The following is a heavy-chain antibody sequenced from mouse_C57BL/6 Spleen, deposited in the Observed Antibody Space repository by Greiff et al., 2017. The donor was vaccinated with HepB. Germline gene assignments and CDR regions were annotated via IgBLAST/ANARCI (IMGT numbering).Heavy chain of an antibody. D-gene: IGHD2-5*01. V-gene: IGHV1-18*01. CDR2: INPNNGGT. CDR3: ARRDSNPAWFAY. Sequence: EVQLQQSGPELVKPGASVKIPCKASGYTFTDYNMDWVKQSHGKSLEWIGDINPNNGGTIYNQKFKGKATLTVDKSSRTAYMELRSLTSEDTAVYYCARRDSNPAWFAYWGQGTLVTVSA. J-gene: IGHJ3*01. CDR1: GYTFTDYN.